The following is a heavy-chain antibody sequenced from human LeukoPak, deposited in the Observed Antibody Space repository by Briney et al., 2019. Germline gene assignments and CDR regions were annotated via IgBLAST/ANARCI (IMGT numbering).Heavy chain of an antibody. CDR1: GFTFSSYA. D-gene: IGHD3-3*01. CDR2: ISGSGGST. CDR3: AKDSFITIFGVGSDY. Sequence: GGSLRLSCAASGFTFSSYAMSLVRQAPGKGLEWVSAISGSGGSTYYADSVKGRFTISRDNSKNTLYLQMNSLRAEDTAVYYCAKDSFITIFGVGSDYWGQGTLVTVSS. J-gene: IGHJ4*02. V-gene: IGHV3-23*01.